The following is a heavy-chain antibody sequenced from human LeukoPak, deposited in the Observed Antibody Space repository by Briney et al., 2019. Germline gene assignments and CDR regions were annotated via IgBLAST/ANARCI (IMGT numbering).Heavy chain of an antibody. J-gene: IGHJ4*02. CDR2: ISYDGSNK. CDR1: GFTFSSYA. CDR3: AKDGAD. D-gene: IGHD3-16*01. Sequence: GASLRLSCAASGFTFSSYAMSWVRQAPGKGLEWVAVISYDGSNKYYTDSVKGRFTISRDNSKNTLYLQMNSLRIEDTALYYCAKDGADWGRGTLVTVSS. V-gene: IGHV3-30*18.